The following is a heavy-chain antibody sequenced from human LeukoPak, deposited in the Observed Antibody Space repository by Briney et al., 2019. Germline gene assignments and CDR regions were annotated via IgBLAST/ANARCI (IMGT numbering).Heavy chain of an antibody. CDR3: ARGDFDY. J-gene: IGHJ4*02. Sequence: PGGSLRLSCAASGFTFSSYSVNWVRQAPGKGLEWVSSISSSSSYMYYADSVKGRFTISRDNAKNSLYLQMNSLRAGDTAVYYCARGDFDYWGQGTLVTVSS. CDR2: ISSSSSYM. V-gene: IGHV3-21*01. CDR1: GFTFSSYS.